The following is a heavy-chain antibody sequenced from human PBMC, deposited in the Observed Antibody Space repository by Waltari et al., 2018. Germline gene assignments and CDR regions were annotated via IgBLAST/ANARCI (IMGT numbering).Heavy chain of an antibody. D-gene: IGHD2-15*01. J-gene: IGHJ4*02. CDR2: VWHDAVTE. CDR3: ARDLLSGYYLDS. Sequence: QVHLVESGGGVVQPGRSLRLSCEASGFTFSTYGMHWVRQAPGKGLGVGALVWHDAVTEYYADSVKGRFTVSRDNSKNTLYLQMNNLRDDDTAVYYCARDLLSGYYLDSWGQGTLVTVAA. CDR1: GFTFSTYG. V-gene: IGHV3-33*08.